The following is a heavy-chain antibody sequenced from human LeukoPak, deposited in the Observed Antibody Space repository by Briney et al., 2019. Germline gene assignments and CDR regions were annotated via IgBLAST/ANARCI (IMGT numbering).Heavy chain of an antibody. V-gene: IGHV1-69*05. Sequence: SVKVSCKASGGTFSSYAISWVRQAPGQGLEWMGGIIPIFGTANYAQKFQGRVTITTDESTSTAYMELSSLRSEDTAVYYCASSLTMVRGVIGFDYWGQGTLVTVSS. J-gene: IGHJ4*02. CDR2: IIPIFGTA. CDR3: ASSLTMVRGVIGFDY. D-gene: IGHD3-10*01. CDR1: GGTFSSYA.